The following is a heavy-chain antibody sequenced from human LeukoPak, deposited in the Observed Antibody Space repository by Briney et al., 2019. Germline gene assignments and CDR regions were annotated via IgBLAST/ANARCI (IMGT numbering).Heavy chain of an antibody. V-gene: IGHV3-21*01. CDR3: ARAAYYYGSGSFMDV. J-gene: IGHJ6*03. CDR2: ISSSSSYI. D-gene: IGHD3-10*01. Sequence: GGSLRLSCAASGFTFSSYEMNWVRQAPGKGLEWVSSISSSSSYIYYADSVKGRFTISRDNAKNSLYLQMNSLRAEDTAVYYCARAAYYYGSGSFMDVWGKGTTVTVSS. CDR1: GFTFSSYE.